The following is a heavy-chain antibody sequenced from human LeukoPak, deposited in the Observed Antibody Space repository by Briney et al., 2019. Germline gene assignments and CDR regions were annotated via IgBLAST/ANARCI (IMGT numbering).Heavy chain of an antibody. Sequence: SVKVSCKASGFTFTSSAMQWVRQARGQRLEWIGWIVVGSGNTNYAQKFQERVTITRDMSTSTAYMELSSLRSEGTAVYYCAALGYDFWSGYRVGYYYYGMDVWGQGTTVTVSS. CDR1: GFTFTSSA. D-gene: IGHD3-3*01. CDR3: AALGYDFWSGYRVGYYYYGMDV. J-gene: IGHJ6*02. CDR2: IVVGSGNT. V-gene: IGHV1-58*02.